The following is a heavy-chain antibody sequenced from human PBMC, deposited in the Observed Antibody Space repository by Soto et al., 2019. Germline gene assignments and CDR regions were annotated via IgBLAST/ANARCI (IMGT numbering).Heavy chain of an antibody. J-gene: IGHJ4*02. CDR3: AKGFRDSSSWYSFDF. CDR1: GFTFSSYA. Sequence: GGSLRLSCAASGFTFSSYAMSWVRQAPGKGLERVSAISGSGGSTYYADSVKGRFTISRDNSKNTLYLQMNSLRAEDTAVYYCAKGFRDSSSWYSFDFWGQGTLVTVSS. CDR2: ISGSGGST. V-gene: IGHV3-23*01. D-gene: IGHD6-13*01.